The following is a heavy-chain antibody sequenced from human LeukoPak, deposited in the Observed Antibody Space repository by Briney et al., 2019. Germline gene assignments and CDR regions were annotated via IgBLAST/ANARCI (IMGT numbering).Heavy chain of an antibody. V-gene: IGHV3-23*01. CDR2: ISGSGGST. CDR1: GFTFSSYA. Sequence: GGSLRLSCAASGFTFSSYAMSWVRQAPGKGLEWVSAISGSGGSTYYADSVKGRFTISRDNSKNTLYLQMNSLRAEDAAVYYCAKAPSNIQLWLLFDYWGQGTLVTVSS. J-gene: IGHJ4*02. CDR3: AKAPSNIQLWLLFDY. D-gene: IGHD5-18*01.